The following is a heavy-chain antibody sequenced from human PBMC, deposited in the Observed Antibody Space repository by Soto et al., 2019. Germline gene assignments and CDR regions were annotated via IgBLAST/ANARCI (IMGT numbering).Heavy chain of an antibody. D-gene: IGHD4-4*01. Sequence: QVQLVESGGGVVQPGRSLRLSCAASGFTFSSYAMHWVRQAPGKGLEWVAVISFDGSNKYYADSAKGRFTISRDNSNNTLYLQMNSLRAEDTAVYYCARPLWRNDYNWGFFDLWGRGTLVTVSS. CDR3: ARPLWRNDYNWGFFDL. J-gene: IGHJ2*01. V-gene: IGHV3-30-3*01. CDR1: GFTFSSYA. CDR2: ISFDGSNK.